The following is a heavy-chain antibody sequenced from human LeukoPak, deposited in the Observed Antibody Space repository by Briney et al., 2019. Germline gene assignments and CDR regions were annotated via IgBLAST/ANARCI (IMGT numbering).Heavy chain of an antibody. CDR1: VYTFTGYY. CDR2: INPNSGDT. D-gene: IGHD1-26*01. V-gene: IGHV1-2*02. CDR3: ARGMATTRSAFDY. J-gene: IGHJ4*02. Sequence: GASVKVSCKASVYTFTGYYMHWVRQAPGQGLEWMGWINPNSGDTNYAQKFQGRVTMTRDTSISTAYMELRRLKSDDTAVYYCARGMATTRSAFDYWGQGTLVTVSS.